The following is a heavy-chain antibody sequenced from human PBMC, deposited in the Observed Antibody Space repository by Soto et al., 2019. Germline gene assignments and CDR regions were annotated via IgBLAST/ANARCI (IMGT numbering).Heavy chain of an antibody. CDR1: GYNFASYG. V-gene: IGHV1-18*01. CDR2: ISAYKSNT. J-gene: IGHJ6*02. Sequence: ASVKVSCKASGYNFASYGISWVRQAPGQGVEWTGCISAYKSNTNYAQTPQGRVNMTTDTSTSTAYMELRSLRSDDPAVYYCETDLYHDILTGYSRYYYYHGMEVWGQGTTVTAAS. CDR3: ETDLYHDILTGYSRYYYYHGMEV. D-gene: IGHD3-9*01.